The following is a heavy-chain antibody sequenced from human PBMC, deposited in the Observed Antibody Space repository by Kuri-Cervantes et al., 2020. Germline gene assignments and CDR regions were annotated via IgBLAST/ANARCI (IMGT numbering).Heavy chain of an antibody. V-gene: IGHV1-69*13. Sequence: SVKVSCKASGGTFSSYAISWVRQAPGQGLEWMGGIIPIFGTANYAQKFQGRVTVTADESTSTAYMELSSLRSEDTAVYYCARDVLFGYSYGSYYFDYWGQGTLVTVSS. CDR1: GGTFSSYA. CDR3: ARDVLFGYSYGSYYFDY. J-gene: IGHJ4*02. CDR2: IIPIFGTA. D-gene: IGHD5-18*01.